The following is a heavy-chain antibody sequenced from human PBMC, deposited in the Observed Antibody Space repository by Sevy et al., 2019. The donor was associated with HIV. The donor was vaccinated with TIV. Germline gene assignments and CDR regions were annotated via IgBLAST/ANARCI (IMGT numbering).Heavy chain of an antibody. J-gene: IGHJ4*02. CDR2: ISAYNGNT. V-gene: IGHV1-18*01. CDR3: ARSPAVTTPGDFDY. Sequence: ASVKVSCKASGYTFTSYGISWVRQAPGQGLEWMGWISAYNGNTNYAQKLQGRVTMTTDTSTSTAYMELRSLRSGDTAVYYCARSPAVTTPGDFDYWGQGTLVTVSS. D-gene: IGHD4-17*01. CDR1: GYTFTSYG.